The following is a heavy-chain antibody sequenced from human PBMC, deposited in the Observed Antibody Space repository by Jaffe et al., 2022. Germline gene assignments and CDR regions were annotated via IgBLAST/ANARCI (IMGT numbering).Heavy chain of an antibody. V-gene: IGHV2-5*02. CDR3: AHSPRADWGCDFDF. Sequence: QITLEESGPTLVKPTQTLTLTCTFSGFSLTTSGVGVGWIRQPPGKALEWLALIFWDDEKRYSPSLRSRLTITKDTSKNQVVLRMTNMDPVDTGTYYCAHSPRADWGCDFDFWGQGTLVTVSS. CDR1: GFSLTTSGVG. CDR2: IFWDDEK. J-gene: IGHJ4*02. D-gene: IGHD7-27*01.